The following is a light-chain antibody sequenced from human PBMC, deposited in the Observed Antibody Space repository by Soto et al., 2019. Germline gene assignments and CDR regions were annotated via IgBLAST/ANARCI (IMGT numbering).Light chain of an antibody. CDR1: QSVSSSY. CDR2: GAS. CDR3: QQFCNSPYT. Sequence: EIVLTQSPGTLSLSPGERATLSCRASQSVSSSYLAWYQQKPGQAPRLLIYGASSRATGIPDRFSGSGSGTDFTLTISRLEPEDFAVYYFQQFCNSPYTFGQGTRLEIK. J-gene: IGKJ2*01. V-gene: IGKV3-20*01.